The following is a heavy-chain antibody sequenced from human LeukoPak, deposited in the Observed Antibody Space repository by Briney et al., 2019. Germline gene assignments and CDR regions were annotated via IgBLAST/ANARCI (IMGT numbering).Heavy chain of an antibody. CDR3: ARTSGYYDILTGYPGYFDL. Sequence: SETLTLTCTVSGGFISSYFWNWIRQPAGKGLDWIGRSYTTGSTNYNPSLKSRVTMSVDTSKNQFSLKLSSVTAADTAVYYCARTSGYYDILTGYPGYFDLWGRGTLVTVSS. J-gene: IGHJ2*01. CDR2: SYTTGST. V-gene: IGHV4-4*07. CDR1: GGFISSYF. D-gene: IGHD3-9*01.